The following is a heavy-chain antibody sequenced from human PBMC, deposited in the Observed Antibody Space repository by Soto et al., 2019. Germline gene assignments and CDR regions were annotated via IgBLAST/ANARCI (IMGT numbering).Heavy chain of an antibody. CDR1: GGTFSIYA. V-gene: IGHV1-69*06. J-gene: IGHJ6*02. CDR3: ARDPTVTTSKRYYYYGMDV. CDR2: IIPIFGTA. D-gene: IGHD4-17*01. Sequence: SVKVSCKASGGTFSIYAISCVLQSPLQWREWMGGIIPIFGTANYAQKFQGRVTITADKSTSTAYMELSSLRSEDTAVYYCARDPTVTTSKRYYYYGMDVWGQGTTVTVSS.